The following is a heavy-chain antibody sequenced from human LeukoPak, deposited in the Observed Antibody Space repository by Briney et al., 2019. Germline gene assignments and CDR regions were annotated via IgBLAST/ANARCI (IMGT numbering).Heavy chain of an antibody. J-gene: IGHJ6*03. CDR3: ARGGYDSIDYYYHMDV. V-gene: IGHV1-69*05. Sequence: GASVKVSCKASGGTFSSYAISWVRQAPGQGLEWMGGIIPIFGTANYAQKFQGRVTITTDESTSTAYVELSSLRSEDTAVYYCARGGYDSIDYYYHMDVWGKGTTVTVSS. D-gene: IGHD5-12*01. CDR2: IIPIFGTA. CDR1: GGTFSSYA.